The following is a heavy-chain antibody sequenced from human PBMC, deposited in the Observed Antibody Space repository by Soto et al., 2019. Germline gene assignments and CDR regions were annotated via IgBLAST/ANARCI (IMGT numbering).Heavy chain of an antibody. V-gene: IGHV3-30-3*01. CDR1: GFTFSSYA. Sequence: QPGGSLRLSCAASGFTFSSYAMHWVRQAPGKGLEWVAVISYDGSNKYYADSVKGRFTISRDNSKNTLYLQMNSLRAEDTAVYYCARDLNVDDYVWGGYRYTPDYWGQGTLVTVSS. J-gene: IGHJ4*02. CDR2: ISYDGSNK. D-gene: IGHD3-16*02. CDR3: ARDLNVDDYVWGGYRYTPDY.